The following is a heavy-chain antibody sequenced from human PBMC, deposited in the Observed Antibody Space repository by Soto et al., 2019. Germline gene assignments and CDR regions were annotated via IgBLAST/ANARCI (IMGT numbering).Heavy chain of an antibody. CDR3: ARMDGDYNYYAMDV. J-gene: IGHJ6*02. V-gene: IGHV2-26*01. CDR1: GFSLSNPRMG. D-gene: IGHD4-17*01. Sequence: QVTLKESGPVLVKPTETLTLTCTVSGFSLSNPRMGVSWIRQPPGKPLEWLAHFFSDAERSYSASMQSRLTMSTDTSGSQVVLTMTNMDPVDTATYFCARMDGDYNYYAMDVWGQGTMVTVSS. CDR2: FFSDAER.